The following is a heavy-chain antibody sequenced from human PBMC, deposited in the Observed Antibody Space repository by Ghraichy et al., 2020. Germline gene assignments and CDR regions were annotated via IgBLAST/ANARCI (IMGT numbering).Heavy chain of an antibody. V-gene: IGHV1-69*04. CDR1: GGTFSSYA. CDR2: IIPILGIA. D-gene: IGHD3-16*01. J-gene: IGHJ4*02. Sequence: SVKVSCKASGGTFSSYAISWVRQAPGQGLEWMGRIIPILGIANYAQKFQGRVTITADKSTSTAYMELSSLRSEDMAVYYCARDREDDYDYVWGTENDPDYWGQGTLVTVSS. CDR3: ARDREDDYDYVWGTENDPDY.